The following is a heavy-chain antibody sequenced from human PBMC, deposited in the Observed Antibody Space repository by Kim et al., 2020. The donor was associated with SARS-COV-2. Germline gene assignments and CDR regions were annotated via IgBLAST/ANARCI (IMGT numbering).Heavy chain of an antibody. CDR3: ARGKGRYCGGDCYFAF. CDR2: IYYAGDT. Sequence: SETLSLTCAVSGGSVSDPTYYWGWIRQPPGKGLEWIGSIYYAGDTFYNPSLKSRVTISVDMSENQFSLKLSSVTAADTAVYYCARGKGRYCGGDCYFAF. D-gene: IGHD2-21*02. J-gene: IGHJ3*01. CDR1: GGSVSDPTYY. V-gene: IGHV4-39*07.